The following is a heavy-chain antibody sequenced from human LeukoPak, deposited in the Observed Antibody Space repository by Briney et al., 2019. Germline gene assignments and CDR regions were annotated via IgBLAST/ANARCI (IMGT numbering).Heavy chain of an antibody. CDR2: IYTSGST. Sequence: PSETLSLTCTVSGGSIRSYYWSWVRQPAGKGLEWIGRIYTSGSTNYNPSLKSRVTMSVDTSKNQFSMKLRSVTAADTAVYYCARDSGNLNWFDPWGQGTLVTVSS. D-gene: IGHD3-10*01. J-gene: IGHJ5*02. CDR1: GGSIRSYY. CDR3: ARDSGNLNWFDP. V-gene: IGHV4-4*07.